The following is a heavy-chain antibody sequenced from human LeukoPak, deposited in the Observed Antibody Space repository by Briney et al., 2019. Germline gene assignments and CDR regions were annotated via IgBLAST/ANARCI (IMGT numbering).Heavy chain of an antibody. V-gene: IGHV4-34*01. CDR2: INHSGST. Sequence: SETLSLTCAVYGGSFSGYYWSWIRQPPGKRLEWIGEINHSGSTNYNPSLKSRVTISVDTSKNQFSLKLSSVTAADTAVYYCARGPMSGGRGYYFDYWSQGTLVTVSS. D-gene: IGHD1-26*01. J-gene: IGHJ4*02. CDR3: ARGPMSGGRGYYFDY. CDR1: GGSFSGYY.